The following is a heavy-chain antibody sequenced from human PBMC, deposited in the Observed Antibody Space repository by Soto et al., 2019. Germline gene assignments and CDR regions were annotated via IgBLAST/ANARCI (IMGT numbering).Heavy chain of an antibody. CDR2: IKSDGSGK. CDR1: GFTFSTYW. CDR3: AAWPRSSWFDY. J-gene: IGHJ4*02. D-gene: IGHD2-2*01. Sequence: PGGSRTSCVGSGFTFSTYWMGWVRQVPGTGLEWVANIKSDGSGKPYVDSVKGRFTISRDNAGNSLYLQMNSLRAEDTAVYYCAAWPRSSWFDYWGQGTLVTVSS. V-gene: IGHV3-7*05.